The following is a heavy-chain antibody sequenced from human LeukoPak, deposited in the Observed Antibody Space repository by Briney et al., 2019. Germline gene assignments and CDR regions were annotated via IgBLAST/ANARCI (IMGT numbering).Heavy chain of an antibody. Sequence: GGSLRLSCAASGFTFSSYSMNWVRQAPGKGLEWVSYISSSSSTIYYADSVKGRFTISRDNAKNSLYLQMNSLRDEDTAVYYCARDRIVVVAATDYFDYWGQGTLVTVSS. V-gene: IGHV3-48*02. CDR1: GFTFSSYS. J-gene: IGHJ4*02. D-gene: IGHD2-15*01. CDR2: ISSSSSTI. CDR3: ARDRIVVVAATDYFDY.